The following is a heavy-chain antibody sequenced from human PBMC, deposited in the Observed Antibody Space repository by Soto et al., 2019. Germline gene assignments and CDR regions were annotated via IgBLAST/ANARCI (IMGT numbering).Heavy chain of an antibody. CDR3: ARDPSGSYFWSWFDP. Sequence: LETLSLTCTVSGGSISSSSYYWGWIRQPPGKGLEWIGSIYYSGSTYYNPSLKSRVTISVDTSKNQFSLKLSSVTAADTAVYYCARDPSGSYFWSWFDPWGQRTLVTVSS. J-gene: IGHJ5*02. CDR2: IYYSGST. D-gene: IGHD1-26*01. CDR1: GGSISSSSYY. V-gene: IGHV4-39*02.